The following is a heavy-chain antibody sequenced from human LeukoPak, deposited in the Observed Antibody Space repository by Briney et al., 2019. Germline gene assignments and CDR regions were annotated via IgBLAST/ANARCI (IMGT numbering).Heavy chain of an antibody. J-gene: IGHJ3*02. CDR1: GGSISSYY. CDR3: ARDRGVGYCSGGSCFYAFDI. CDR2: IYYSGST. V-gene: IGHV4-59*12. D-gene: IGHD2-15*01. Sequence: PSETLSLTCTVSGGSISSYYWSWIRQPPGKGLEWIGYIYYSGSTNYNPSLKSRVTISVDTSKNQFSLKLSSVTAADTAVYYCARDRGVGYCSGGSCFYAFDIWGQGTMVTVSS.